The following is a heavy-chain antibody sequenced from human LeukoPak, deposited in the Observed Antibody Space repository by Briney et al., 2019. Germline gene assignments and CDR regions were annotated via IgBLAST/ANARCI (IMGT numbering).Heavy chain of an antibody. Sequence: SETLTLTCTVSGGSISSYYWSWIRQPPGKGLEWIGYIYYSGSTNYNPSLKSRVTISVDTSKNQFSLKLSSVTAADTAVYYCARDRTGTYDYWGQGTLVTVSS. J-gene: IGHJ4*02. D-gene: IGHD1-1*01. CDR2: IYYSGST. V-gene: IGHV4-59*01. CDR1: GGSISSYY. CDR3: ARDRTGTYDY.